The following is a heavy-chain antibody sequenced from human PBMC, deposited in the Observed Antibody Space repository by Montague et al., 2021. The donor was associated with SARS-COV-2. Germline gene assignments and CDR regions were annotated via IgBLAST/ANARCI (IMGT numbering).Heavy chain of an antibody. J-gene: IGHJ3*02. CDR1: GFVFSSYA. CDR2: ISGSGGST. Sequence: SLRLSCAASGFVFSSYAMSWVRQAPGKGLEWVSAISGSGGSTYYADSVKGRFTISRDNSKNTLYLQMNSPSAEDTAVYYCAKDFWHNKKAFDIWGQGTMVPVSS. V-gene: IGHV3-23*01. D-gene: IGHD1/OR15-1a*01. CDR3: AKDFWHNKKAFDI.